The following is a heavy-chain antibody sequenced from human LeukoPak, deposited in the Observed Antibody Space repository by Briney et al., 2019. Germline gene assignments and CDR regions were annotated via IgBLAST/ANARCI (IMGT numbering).Heavy chain of an antibody. V-gene: IGHV3-23*01. D-gene: IGHD3-10*01. J-gene: IGHJ4*02. Sequence: GWSVRLSCAASGFTFSNYAMSWVRQAPGKGLEWVSLIKSNGGDTYYADSVEGRSIISRDNSRNTLYLQMNSLRAEDTAIYYCANRGRTAVASYYFDYWGQGTLVTVSS. CDR3: ANRGRTAVASYYFDY. CDR2: IKSNGGDT. CDR1: GFTFSNYA.